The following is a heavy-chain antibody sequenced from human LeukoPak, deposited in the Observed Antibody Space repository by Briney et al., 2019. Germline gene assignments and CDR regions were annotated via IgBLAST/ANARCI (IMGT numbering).Heavy chain of an antibody. J-gene: IGHJ4*02. Sequence: GASVKVSCKASGYTFTSYAMHWVRQAPGQRLEWMGWINAGNGNTKYSQEFQGRVTITRDTSTSTAYMELRSLRSDDTAVYYCARDLGIVVVDNDYWGQGTLVTVSS. D-gene: IGHD3-22*01. CDR1: GYTFTSYA. CDR2: INAGNGNT. CDR3: ARDLGIVVVDNDY. V-gene: IGHV1-3*01.